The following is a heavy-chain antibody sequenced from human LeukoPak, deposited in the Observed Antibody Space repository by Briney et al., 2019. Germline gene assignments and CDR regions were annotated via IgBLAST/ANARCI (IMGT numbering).Heavy chain of an antibody. Sequence: GGSLRLSCAASGFTFSSYSMNWVRQAPGKGLEWVSSISSSSSYIYYADSVKGRFTISRDNAKNSLYLQMNSLRAEDTAVYYCARDDIVVVTAISDYYYGMDVWGQGTAVTVSS. CDR2: ISSSSSYI. J-gene: IGHJ6*02. V-gene: IGHV3-21*01. D-gene: IGHD2-21*02. CDR1: GFTFSSYS. CDR3: ARDDIVVVTAISDYYYGMDV.